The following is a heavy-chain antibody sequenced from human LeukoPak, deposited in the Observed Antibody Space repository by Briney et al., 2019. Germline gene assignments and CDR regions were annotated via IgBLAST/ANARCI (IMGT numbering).Heavy chain of an antibody. V-gene: IGHV3-23*01. CDR1: GFTFSSYA. CDR3: ARETYSSSFIDY. D-gene: IGHD6-13*01. Sequence: GGSLRLSCAASGFTFSSYAMSWVRQAPGKGLEWVSAISGSGGSTYYADSVKGRFTISRDNSKNSLYLQMNSLRAEDTAVYYCARETYSSSFIDYWGQGTLVTVSS. J-gene: IGHJ4*02. CDR2: ISGSGGST.